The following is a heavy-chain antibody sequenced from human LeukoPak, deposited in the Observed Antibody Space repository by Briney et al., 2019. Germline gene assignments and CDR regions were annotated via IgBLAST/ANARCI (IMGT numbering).Heavy chain of an antibody. V-gene: IGHV4-59*01. CDR2: INYSGST. D-gene: IGHD3-9*01. CDR3: ARRTSYDTLTGYIYWYFDL. J-gene: IGHJ2*01. Sequence: SETLSLTCTVSGGSISSYYWSWVRQPPGKGLEWIGYINYSGSTGYNSSLKSRVTMSVDTSKNQFSLKLSSVTAADTAVYFCARRTSYDTLTGYIYWYFDLWGRGTLVTVSS. CDR1: GGSISSYY.